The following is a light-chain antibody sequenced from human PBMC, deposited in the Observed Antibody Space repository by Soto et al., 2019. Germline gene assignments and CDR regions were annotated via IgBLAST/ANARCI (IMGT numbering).Light chain of an antibody. V-gene: IGLV2-14*03. CDR2: DVS. Sequence: QSALTQPASVSGSPGQSITISCTGTSSDVGGYNYVSWYQQHPGKAPKLMIYDVSNRPSGVSNRLSGSKSGNTASLTISGVQDEDEADYYCSSHTSSSTLEVVFGGGTKLTVL. CDR3: SSHTSSSTLEVV. J-gene: IGLJ3*02. CDR1: SSDVGGYNY.